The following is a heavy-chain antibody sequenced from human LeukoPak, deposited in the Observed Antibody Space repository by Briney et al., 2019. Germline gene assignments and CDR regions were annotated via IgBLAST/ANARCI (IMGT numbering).Heavy chain of an antibody. CDR3: ARDYCSTSFCYDN. CDR2: IWYDGSKR. CDR1: GFTFRNYG. V-gene: IGHV3-33*01. D-gene: IGHD2-2*01. Sequence: PGGSLRLSCAASGFTFRNYGMHWVRQSPDKGLEWVAAIWYDGSKRLYADSVKGRFTISRDDSENALCLQMNSLRAEDTALYYCARDYCSTSFCYDNWGQGTLVTVSS. J-gene: IGHJ4*02.